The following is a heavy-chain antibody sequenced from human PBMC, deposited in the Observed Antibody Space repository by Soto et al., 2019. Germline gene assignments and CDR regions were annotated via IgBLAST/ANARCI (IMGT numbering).Heavy chain of an antibody. Sequence: PSETLSLTCTVSGGSISSYYWSWIRQPPGKGLEWIGYIYHSGSTYYNPSHKSRVTISVDRSKNQFSLKLSSVTAADTAVYYCTRVPGPWGQGTLVTVSS. CDR2: IYHSGST. D-gene: IGHD7-27*01. V-gene: IGHV4-59*12. CDR3: TRVPGP. CDR1: GGSISSYY. J-gene: IGHJ5*02.